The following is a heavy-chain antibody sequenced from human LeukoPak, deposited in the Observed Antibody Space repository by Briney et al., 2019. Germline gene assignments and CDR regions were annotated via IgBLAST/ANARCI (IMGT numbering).Heavy chain of an antibody. D-gene: IGHD5-12*01. CDR3: ARIRGYSGSAYYFDY. CDR1: GFTFSSYS. Sequence: GGSLRLSCAASGFTFSSYSMKWVRQAPGKGLEWVSYISSSSSTIYYADSVKGRFTISRDNAKNSLYLQVNSLRDEDTAVYYCARIRGYSGSAYYFDYWGQGTLVTVSS. J-gene: IGHJ4*02. CDR2: ISSSSSTI. V-gene: IGHV3-48*02.